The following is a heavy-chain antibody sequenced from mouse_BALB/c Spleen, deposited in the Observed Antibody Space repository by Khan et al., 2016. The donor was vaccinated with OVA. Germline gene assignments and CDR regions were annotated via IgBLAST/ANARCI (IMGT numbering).Heavy chain of an antibody. CDR2: ISYSGVT. Sequence: QLEESGPGLVKPSQSLSLTCTVTGYSITSGYAWNWIRQFPGNKLEWMGYISYSGVTSYTPSLKSRISITRDTSKNQFFLQLNSVTTEDTATYYCARGNYYGYYFDYWGQGTTVTVSS. V-gene: IGHV3-2*02. CDR1: GYSITSGYA. D-gene: IGHD1-1*01. J-gene: IGHJ2*01. CDR3: ARGNYYGYYFDY.